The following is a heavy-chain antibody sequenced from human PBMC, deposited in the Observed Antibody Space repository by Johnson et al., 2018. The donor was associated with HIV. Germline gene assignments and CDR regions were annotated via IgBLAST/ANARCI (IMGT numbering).Heavy chain of an antibody. V-gene: IGHV3-30*02. J-gene: IGHJ3*02. CDR1: GFTFSNYG. CDR2: IRYDGSNK. D-gene: IGHD3-16*02. Sequence: QVQLVESGGGVVQPGGSLRLSCAASGFTFSNYGMHWVRQAPGKGLEWVAFIRYDGSNKYYADSVKGRFTISRDNSKNTLYLQMNSLRAEDTAVYYCARDRVMTVGGVIGRGALDMWGQGTMVTVSS. CDR3: ARDRVMTVGGVIGRGALDM.